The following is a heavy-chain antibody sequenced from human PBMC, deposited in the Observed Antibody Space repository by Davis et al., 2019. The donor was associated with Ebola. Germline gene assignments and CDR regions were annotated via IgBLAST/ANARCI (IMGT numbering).Heavy chain of an antibody. D-gene: IGHD1-26*01. CDR2: IYPGDSDT. V-gene: IGHV5-51*01. CDR1: GYSFTSYW. J-gene: IGHJ4*02. CDR3: ARQGVGATLLAHRPVDY. Sequence: KVSCKGSGYSFTSYWIGWVRQMPGEGLEWMGIIYPGDSDTRYSPSFQGQVTISADKSISTAYLQWSSLKASDTAMYYCARQGVGATLLAHRPVDYWGQGTLVTVSS.